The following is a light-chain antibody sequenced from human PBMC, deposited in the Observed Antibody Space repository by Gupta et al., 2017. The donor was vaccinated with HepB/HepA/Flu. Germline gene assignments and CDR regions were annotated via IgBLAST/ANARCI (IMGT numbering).Light chain of an antibody. CDR3: QQDGSSPMCS. J-gene: IGKJ2*04. CDR1: QSVSSSY. V-gene: IGKV3-20*01. CDR2: GAS. Sequence: EIVLTQFPGTLSLSPGERATLSCRASQSVSSSYLAWYQQKPGQAPRLLIYGASSRATGIPDRFSGSGSGTDFTLTISRLEPEDFAVYYCQQDGSSPMCSFGQGTKLEIK.